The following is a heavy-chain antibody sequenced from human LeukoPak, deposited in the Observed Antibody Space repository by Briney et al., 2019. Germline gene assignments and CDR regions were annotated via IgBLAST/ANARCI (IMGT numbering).Heavy chain of an antibody. D-gene: IGHD2-21*02. CDR2: ISYDGSNK. V-gene: IGHV3-30-3*01. J-gene: IGHJ4*02. CDR3: ARDGSWQAYCGGDCYFDY. Sequence: GGSLRLSCAASGFTFSSYAMHWVRQAPGKGLEWVAVISYDGSNKYYADSVKGRFTISRDNSKNTLYLQMNSLRAEDTAVYYCARDGSWQAYCGGDCYFDYWGQGTLVTVSS. CDR1: GFTFSSYA.